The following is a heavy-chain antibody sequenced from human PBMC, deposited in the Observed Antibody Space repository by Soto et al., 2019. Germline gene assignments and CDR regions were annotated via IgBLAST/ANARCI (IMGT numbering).Heavy chain of an antibody. J-gene: IGHJ3*02. CDR1: GFTFSSYA. V-gene: IGHV3-23*01. CDR2: ISGSGGST. D-gene: IGHD3-22*01. Sequence: GGSLRLSCAASGFTFSSYAMSWVRQAPGKGLEWVSAISGSGGSTYYADSVKGRFTISRDNSKNTLYLQMNSLRAEDTAVDYCAKAPAYYYDSSGPKGDAFDIWGQGTMVTVSS. CDR3: AKAPAYYYDSSGPKGDAFDI.